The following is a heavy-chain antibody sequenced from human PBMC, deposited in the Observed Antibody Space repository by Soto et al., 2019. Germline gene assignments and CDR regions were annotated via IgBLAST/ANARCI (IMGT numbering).Heavy chain of an antibody. J-gene: IGHJ4*02. V-gene: IGHV3-30*18. D-gene: IGHD2-15*01. Sequence: PGGSLRLSCAASGFTFSSYGMHWVRQAPGKGLEWVAVISYDGSNKYYADSVKGRFTISRDNSKNTLYLQMNSLRAEDTAVYYCAKEDGYCSGGSCYSRAVDYWGQGTLVTVSS. CDR2: ISYDGSNK. CDR1: GFTFSSYG. CDR3: AKEDGYCSGGSCYSRAVDY.